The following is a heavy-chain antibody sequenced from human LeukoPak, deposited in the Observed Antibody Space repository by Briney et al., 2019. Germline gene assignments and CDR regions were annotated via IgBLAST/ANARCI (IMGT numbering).Heavy chain of an antibody. Sequence: EASVKVSCKASGYTFTSYGISWVRQAPGQGLEWMGWIRAYNGNTNYAQKLQGRVTMTTDTSTSTAYMELRSLRSDDTAVYYCAREDILTGYLIWGQGTMVTVSS. CDR2: IRAYNGNT. V-gene: IGHV1-18*01. CDR3: AREDILTGYLI. J-gene: IGHJ3*02. D-gene: IGHD3-9*01. CDR1: GYTFTSYG.